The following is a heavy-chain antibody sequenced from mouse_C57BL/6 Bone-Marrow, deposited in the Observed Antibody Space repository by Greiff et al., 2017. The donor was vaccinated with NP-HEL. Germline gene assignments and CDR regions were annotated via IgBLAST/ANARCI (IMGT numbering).Heavy chain of an antibody. CDR2: IDPENGDT. Sequence: DVQLQESGAELVRPGASVKLSCTASGFNIKDDYMHWVKQRPEQGLEWIGWIDPENGDTEYASKFQGKATITADTSSNTAYLQLSSLTSEDTAVYYCTTSLRVNFDYWGQGTTLTVSS. V-gene: IGHV14-4*01. J-gene: IGHJ2*01. CDR3: TTSLRVNFDY. CDR1: GFNIKDDY. D-gene: IGHD1-1*01.